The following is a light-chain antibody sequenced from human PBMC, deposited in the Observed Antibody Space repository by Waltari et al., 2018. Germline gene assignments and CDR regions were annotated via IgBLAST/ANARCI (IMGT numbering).Light chain of an antibody. CDR3: QHYVNLPWT. V-gene: IGKV3-20*01. CDR2: DTA. Sequence: EIVLTQSPGTLSLSPGERATLSCRASQSVGRSLAWYQQKPGQAPRLLIYDTAIRATGTPGRFSGSVSGTDFSLAISSLEPEDFAVYFCQHYVNLPWTFGQGTKVEI. CDR1: QSVGRS. J-gene: IGKJ1*01.